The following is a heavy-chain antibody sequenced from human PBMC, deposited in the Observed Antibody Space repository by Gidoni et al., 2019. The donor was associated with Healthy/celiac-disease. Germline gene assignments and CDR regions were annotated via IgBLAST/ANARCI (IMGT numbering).Heavy chain of an antibody. J-gene: IGHJ4*02. CDR1: GYSYTSYW. CDR3: ARGPLAVAGHFDY. Sequence: VQLVQSGAEAKKPGESLKISCKGSGYSYTSYWIGWVRQMPGKGLEWMGIIYPGGSDTRYSPAFQGQVTISADKAISTAYLQWSSLMASDTAMYYCARGPLAVAGHFDYWGQGTLVTVSS. V-gene: IGHV5-51*01. CDR2: IYPGGSDT. D-gene: IGHD6-19*01.